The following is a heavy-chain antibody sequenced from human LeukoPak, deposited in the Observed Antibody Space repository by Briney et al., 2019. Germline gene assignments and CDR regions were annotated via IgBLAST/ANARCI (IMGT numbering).Heavy chain of an antibody. CDR1: GFTFSSYA. V-gene: IGHV3-23*01. CDR2: ISGSGGST. Sequence: GGSLRLSCAASGFTFSSYAMSWVPQAPGKGLEWVSAISGSGGSTYYADSVKGRFTISRDNSKNTLYLQMNSLRAEDTAVYYCAKDRAYYYDSSGYYFDYWGQGTLVTVSS. CDR3: AKDRAYYYDSSGYYFDY. J-gene: IGHJ4*02. D-gene: IGHD3-22*01.